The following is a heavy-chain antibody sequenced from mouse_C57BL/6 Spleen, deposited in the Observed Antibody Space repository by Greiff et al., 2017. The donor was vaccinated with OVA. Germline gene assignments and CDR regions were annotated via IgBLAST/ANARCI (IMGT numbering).Heavy chain of an antibody. Sequence: QVQLQQSGAELARPGASVKLSCKASGYTFTSYGISWVKQRTGQGLEWIGEISPRSGNTYYHEKFKGKATLTADKSSSTAYMELRSLTSEASAVYFCARRYYGSSYDGFAYWGQGTLVTVSA. D-gene: IGHD1-1*01. J-gene: IGHJ3*01. CDR3: ARRYYGSSYDGFAY. CDR2: ISPRSGNT. CDR1: GYTFTSYG. V-gene: IGHV1-81*01.